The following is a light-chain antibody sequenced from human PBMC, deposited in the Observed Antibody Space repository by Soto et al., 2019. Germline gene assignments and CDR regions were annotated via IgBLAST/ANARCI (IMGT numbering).Light chain of an antibody. V-gene: IGKV3-20*01. CDR2: GAS. J-gene: IGKJ4*01. CDR3: QQYGRSSLT. Sequence: EIVLTQSPGSLSLSPGERATLSCRASQSVSSNYLAWYQQKPGQAPRLLIYGASNKATGIPDRFSGSGSGTDFSLTISRLEPEDLAVYYCQQYGRSSLTFGGGTKVEIK. CDR1: QSVSSNY.